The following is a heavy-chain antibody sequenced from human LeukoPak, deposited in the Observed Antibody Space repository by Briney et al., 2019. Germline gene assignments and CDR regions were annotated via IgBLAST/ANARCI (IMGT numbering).Heavy chain of an antibody. Sequence: GGSLRLSCSASGFTFSSYAMHWVRQAPGKGLEWVAVISYDGSNKYYADSVKGRFTISRDNSKNTLYLQMNSLRAEDTAVYYCARDPQRYSGYDYAFDYWGQGTLVTVSS. J-gene: IGHJ4*02. CDR3: ARDPQRYSGYDYAFDY. CDR1: GFTFSSYA. D-gene: IGHD5-12*01. V-gene: IGHV3-30-3*01. CDR2: ISYDGSNK.